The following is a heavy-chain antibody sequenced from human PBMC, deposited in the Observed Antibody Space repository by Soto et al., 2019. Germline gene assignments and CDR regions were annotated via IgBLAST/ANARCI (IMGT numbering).Heavy chain of an antibody. D-gene: IGHD3-10*01. V-gene: IGHV4-59*01. Sequence: SETLSLTCTVCGGSISSYFWSWIRQPPGKGLEWIGYIYYSGTTNYNPSLKNRVTISVDTSKNQFSLSLSSVTAADTGVYYCARETGSGSYYDYWGQGALVTVSS. J-gene: IGHJ4*02. CDR3: ARETGSGSYYDY. CDR2: IYYSGTT. CDR1: GGSISSYF.